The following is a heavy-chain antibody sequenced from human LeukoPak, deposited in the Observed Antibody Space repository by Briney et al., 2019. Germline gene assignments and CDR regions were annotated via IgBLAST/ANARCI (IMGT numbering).Heavy chain of an antibody. V-gene: IGHV3-9*01. D-gene: IGHD5-24*01. CDR1: GFTFDDYA. CDR2: ISWNSGSI. Sequence: PGRSLRLSCAASGFTFDDYAMHWVRQAPGKGLEWVSGISWNSGSIGYADSVKGRFTISRDNAKNSLYLQMNSLRAEDTALYYCAKDTNGDGYSNFDYWGQGTLVTVSS. J-gene: IGHJ4*02. CDR3: AKDTNGDGYSNFDY.